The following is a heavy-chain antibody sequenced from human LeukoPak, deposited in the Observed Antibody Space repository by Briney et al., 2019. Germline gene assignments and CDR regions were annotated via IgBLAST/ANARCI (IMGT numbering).Heavy chain of an antibody. D-gene: IGHD1-26*01. CDR2: ISGGGGST. Sequence: GGSLRLSCAASGFTFTSYSMNWVRQAPGKGLECVSTISGGGGSTYYADSVKGRFTISRDNSKNTLYLQVNSLRAEDTAVYYCAKGGKWDVTPFDYWGQGTLVTVSS. V-gene: IGHV3-23*01. CDR3: AKGGKWDVTPFDY. J-gene: IGHJ4*02. CDR1: GFTFTSYS.